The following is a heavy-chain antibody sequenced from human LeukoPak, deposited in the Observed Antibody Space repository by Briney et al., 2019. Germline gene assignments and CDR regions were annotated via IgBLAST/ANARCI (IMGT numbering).Heavy chain of an antibody. CDR1: GGSISSYY. Sequence: SETLSLTCTVSGGSISSYYWSWIRQPPGKGLEWIGSIYYSGSTNYNPSLKSRVTISVDTSKNQFSLKLSSVTAADTAVYYCAREALYSGSYYADYWGQGTLVTVSS. J-gene: IGHJ4*02. CDR3: AREALYSGSYYADY. CDR2: IYYSGST. D-gene: IGHD1-26*01. V-gene: IGHV4-59*12.